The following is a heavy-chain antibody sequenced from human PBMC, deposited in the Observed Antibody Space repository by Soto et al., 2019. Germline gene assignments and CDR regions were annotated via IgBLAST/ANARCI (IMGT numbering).Heavy chain of an antibody. D-gene: IGHD3-9*01. CDR1: GYTFTSYD. J-gene: IGHJ6*03. CDR3: ARGPPDWYDILTGYYKGPDSYYYHYMDV. Sequence: GASVKVSCKASGYTFTSYDINWVRQATGQGLEWMGWMNPNSGNTGYAQKFQGRVTMTRNTSISTAYMELSSLRSEDTAVYYCARGPPDWYDILTGYYKGPDSYYYHYMDVWGKGTTVTVS. CDR2: MNPNSGNT. V-gene: IGHV1-8*01.